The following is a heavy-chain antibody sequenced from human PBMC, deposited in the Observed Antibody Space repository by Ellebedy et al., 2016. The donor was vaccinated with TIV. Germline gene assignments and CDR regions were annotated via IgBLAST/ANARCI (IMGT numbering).Heavy chain of an antibody. J-gene: IGHJ5*02. D-gene: IGHD2-2*01. CDR3: AREYQLLSGQNWFDP. Sequence: SETLFLTXTVSGGSVSSGSYYWSWIRRPPGKGLEWIGYIFYSGNTNYNPSLKSRVTISVDTSKNQFSLNLRSVTAADTAVYYCAREYQLLSGQNWFDPWGQGTLVTVSS. CDR2: IFYSGNT. CDR1: GGSVSSGSYY. V-gene: IGHV4-61*01.